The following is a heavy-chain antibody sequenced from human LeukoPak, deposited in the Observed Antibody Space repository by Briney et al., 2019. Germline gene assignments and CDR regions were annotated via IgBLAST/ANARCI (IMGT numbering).Heavy chain of an antibody. Sequence: GGSLRLSCTASGFTFSSYWMSWVRQAPGKGLEWVANIKQDGSEKYYVDSVKGRFTISRDNAKNSLYLQMNSLRAEDTAVYYCARDWGYSYGRLDRPYYFDYWGQGTLVTVSS. D-gene: IGHD5-18*01. CDR3: ARDWGYSYGRLDRPYYFDY. CDR2: IKQDGSEK. J-gene: IGHJ4*02. CDR1: GFTFSSYW. V-gene: IGHV3-7*01.